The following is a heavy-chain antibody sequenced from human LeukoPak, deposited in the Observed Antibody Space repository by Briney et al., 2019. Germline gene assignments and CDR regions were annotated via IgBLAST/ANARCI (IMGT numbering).Heavy chain of an antibody. CDR2: LYYSGRT. V-gene: IGHV4-59*08. Sequence: SETLSLTCTVSGGSISSYYWSWVRQPPGKGLEWGGYLYYSGRTNYNPSLKSRVTISVDTSKNQFSLKLSSVTAADTAVYYCARSHARDGYNFAYWGQGTLVTVSS. CDR1: GGSISSYY. D-gene: IGHD5-24*01. CDR3: ARSHARDGYNFAY. J-gene: IGHJ4*02.